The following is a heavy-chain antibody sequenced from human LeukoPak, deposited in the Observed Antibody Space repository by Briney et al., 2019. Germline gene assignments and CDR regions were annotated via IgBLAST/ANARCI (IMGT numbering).Heavy chain of an antibody. CDR3: ARDFRFPCSSTSCKRRFDP. J-gene: IGHJ5*02. Sequence: PGGSLRLSCAASGFTFSSYAMSWVRQAPGKGLEWVSAISGSGGSTSYAQKFQGRVTMTRDTSTSTVYMELSSLRSEDTAVYYCARDFRFPCSSTSCKRRFDPWGQGTLVTVSS. D-gene: IGHD2-2*01. CDR2: ISGSGGST. V-gene: IGHV3-23*01. CDR1: GFTFSSYA.